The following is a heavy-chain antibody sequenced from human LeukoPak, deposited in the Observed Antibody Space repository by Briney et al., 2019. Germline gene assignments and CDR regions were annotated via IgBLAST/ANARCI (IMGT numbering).Heavy chain of an antibody. D-gene: IGHD2-21*02. CDR3: ARGFVVVTGEDWFDP. V-gene: IGHV4-34*01. J-gene: IGHJ5*02. CDR2: INHSGST. Sequence: KPSETLSLTCAVYGGSFSGYYWSWIRQPPGKGLEWIGEINHSGSTNYNPSLKSRVTISVDTSKNQFSLKLSSVTAADTAVYYCARGFVVVTGEDWFDPWGQGTLVTVSS. CDR1: GGSFSGYY.